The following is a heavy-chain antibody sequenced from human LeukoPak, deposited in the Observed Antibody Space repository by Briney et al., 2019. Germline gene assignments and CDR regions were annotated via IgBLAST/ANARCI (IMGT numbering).Heavy chain of an antibody. CDR1: VYTFISYD. J-gene: IGHJ4*02. CDR2: MNPNRGNT. V-gene: IGHV1-8*01. Sequence: GASVRVSCMASVYTFISYDINLVRPATGQGREGMGWMNPNRGNTGNAQKFRGRGTMTRNTFISTPYMQLSSLRSEDAAVYYCARGQGARGAVAHDYWGQGTLVTVSP. CDR3: ARGQGARGAVAHDY. D-gene: IGHD6-19*01.